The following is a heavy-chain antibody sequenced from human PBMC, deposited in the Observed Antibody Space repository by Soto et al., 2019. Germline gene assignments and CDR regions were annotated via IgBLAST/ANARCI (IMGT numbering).Heavy chain of an antibody. CDR1: GYTFTSYD. J-gene: IGHJ4*02. Sequence: QVQLVQSGAEVKKPGASVKVSCKASGYTFTSYDINWVRQATGQGLEWMGWMNPNSGNTVYAHKFQGRVTMTRNTSIGTDYMELSRLRSEDSAVYYCASLGDGDYWGQGTLVTVSS. CDR2: MNPNSGNT. V-gene: IGHV1-8*01. CDR3: ASLGDGDY.